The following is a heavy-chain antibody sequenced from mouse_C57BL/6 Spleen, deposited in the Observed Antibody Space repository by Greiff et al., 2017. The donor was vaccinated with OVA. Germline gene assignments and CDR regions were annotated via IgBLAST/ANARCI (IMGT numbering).Heavy chain of an antibody. J-gene: IGHJ4*01. V-gene: IGHV1-52*01. CDR3: ARTAQATFYAMDY. D-gene: IGHD3-2*02. Sequence: VQLQQSGAELVRPGSSVKLSCKASGYTFTSYWMHWVKQRPIQGLEWIGNIDPSDSETHYNQKFKDKATLTVDKSSSTAYMQLRSLTSEDSAVYYGARTAQATFYAMDYWGQGTSVTVSS. CDR2: IDPSDSET. CDR1: GYTFTSYW.